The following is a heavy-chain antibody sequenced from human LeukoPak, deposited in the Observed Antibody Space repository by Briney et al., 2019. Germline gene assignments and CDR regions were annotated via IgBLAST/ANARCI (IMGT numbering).Heavy chain of an antibody. J-gene: IGHJ4*02. Sequence: GGSLRLSCAASGFTFSGYAMSWVRQAPGKGLEWVSAISGSGGSTYYADSVKGRFTISRDNSKNTLYLQMNSLRAEDTAVYYCAKTMVRGVIIRGKIGYFDYWGQGTLVTVSS. V-gene: IGHV3-23*01. D-gene: IGHD3-10*01. CDR1: GFTFSGYA. CDR3: AKTMVRGVIIRGKIGYFDY. CDR2: ISGSGGST.